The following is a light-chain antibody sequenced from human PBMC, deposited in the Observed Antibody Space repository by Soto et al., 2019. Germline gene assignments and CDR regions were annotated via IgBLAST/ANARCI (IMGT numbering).Light chain of an antibody. V-gene: IGKV4-1*01. CDR1: QSVLYNSNNTNY. J-gene: IGKJ1*01. CDR3: HQYYSLPQT. CDR2: WAS. Sequence: DIVMTQSPDSLAVSLGERATINCKSSQSVLYNSNNTNYLAWYQQKPGQPPKLLIYWASTRESGVPDRFSGSGSATDFTLTISSLQAEDVAVYYCHQYYSLPQTFGLGTKVEIK.